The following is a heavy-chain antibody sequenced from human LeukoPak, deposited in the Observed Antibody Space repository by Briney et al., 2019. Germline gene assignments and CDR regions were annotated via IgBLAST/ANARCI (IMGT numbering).Heavy chain of an antibody. V-gene: IGHV4-39*07. D-gene: IGHD3-10*01. CDR1: GGSISSGTYY. Sequence: SETLSLTCTVSGGSISSGTYYWSWIRQPPGKGLEWIGEINHSGSTNYNPSLKSRVTISVDTSKNQFSLKLSSVTAADTAVYYCARYGSGSYYNVSPRNMWHYGMDVWGQGTTVTVSS. CDR3: ARYGSGSYYNVSPRNMWHYGMDV. J-gene: IGHJ6*02. CDR2: INHSGST.